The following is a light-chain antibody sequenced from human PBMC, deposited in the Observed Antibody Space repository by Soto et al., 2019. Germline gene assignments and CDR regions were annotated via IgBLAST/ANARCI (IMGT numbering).Light chain of an antibody. V-gene: IGLV2-14*01. CDR3: SSYTSSSTVV. J-gene: IGLJ2*01. CDR2: DVS. Sequence: QSALTQPASVSGSPGQSITISCTGTSSDVGGYNYVSWYQQHPGKAPKLMIYDVSNRPSGVSNRFSGSKSGNXASXTISGLXAEDEADYYCSSYTSSSTVVFGGGTKLTVL. CDR1: SSDVGGYNY.